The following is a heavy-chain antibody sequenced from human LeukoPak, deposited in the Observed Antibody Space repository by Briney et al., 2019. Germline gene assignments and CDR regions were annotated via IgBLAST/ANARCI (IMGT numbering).Heavy chain of an antibody. V-gene: IGHV4-30-2*01. D-gene: IGHD6-6*01. J-gene: IGHJ4*02. CDR2: MYQSGST. CDR3: SRGGAAPFDY. Sequence: ASETLSLTCAVSGGSISSGGYYWSWIRQPPGKGLEWIGYMYQSGSTYYSPSLKSRVSISVDRSKNQFSLKLSSVTAADTALYYCSRGGAAPFDYWGQGTLVTVSS. CDR1: GGSISSGGYY.